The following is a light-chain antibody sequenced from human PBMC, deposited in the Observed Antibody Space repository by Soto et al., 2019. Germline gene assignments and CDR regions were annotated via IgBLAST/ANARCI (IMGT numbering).Light chain of an antibody. Sequence: DIQMTQSPSSLSASVGDRVTITCRASQTISSYLNWYQQKAGKAPRLLIYGASSLQSGVPSRFSGSGSGTYFTFTISSLQPEDFATYYCQQYHNLPLMITFGPGTKVDFK. CDR1: QTISSY. V-gene: IGKV1-33*01. CDR2: GAS. J-gene: IGKJ3*01. CDR3: QQYHNLPLMIT.